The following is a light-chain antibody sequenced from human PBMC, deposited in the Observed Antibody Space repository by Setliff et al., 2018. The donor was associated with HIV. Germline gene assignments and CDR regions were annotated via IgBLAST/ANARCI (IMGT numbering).Light chain of an antibody. Sequence: QSALTQPASVSGSPGQSITISCTGTSSDVGGYNYVSWYQQHPGKAPKLMIFDVSRRPSGVSNRFSGSKSGNTASLTISRLQAEDEADYYCTSYTSSFTYVFGSGTKVTVL. CDR1: SSDVGGYNY. V-gene: IGLV2-14*01. J-gene: IGLJ1*01. CDR2: DVS. CDR3: TSYTSSFTYV.